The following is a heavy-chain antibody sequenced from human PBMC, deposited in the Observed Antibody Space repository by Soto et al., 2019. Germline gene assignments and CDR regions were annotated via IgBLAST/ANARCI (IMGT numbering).Heavy chain of an antibody. CDR2: IYYSGST. D-gene: IGHD5-18*01. CDR3: ARRRYSYGYSGRIVWFDP. V-gene: IGHV4-39*01. CDR1: GGSISSSSCY. Sequence: PSETLSLTCTVSGGSISSSSCYWDWIRQPPGKGLEWIGNIYYSGSTYYNPSLKSRVTISVDTSKNQFSLKLSSVTAADTAVYYCARRRYSYGYSGRIVWFDPWGQGTLVTVSS. J-gene: IGHJ5*02.